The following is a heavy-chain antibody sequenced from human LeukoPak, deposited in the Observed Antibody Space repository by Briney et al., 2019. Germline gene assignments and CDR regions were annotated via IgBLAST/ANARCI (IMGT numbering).Heavy chain of an antibody. CDR3: ARGGSGSAFDI. V-gene: IGHV1-46*01. Sequence: ASVKVSCKASGYTFTNYHMNWVRQAPGQGLEWMGIINPSGGSTTNAQKFQGRVTMTRDTSISTAYMELSRLRSDDTAVYYCARGGSGSAFDIWGQGTMVTVSS. CDR2: INPSGGST. J-gene: IGHJ3*02. D-gene: IGHD2-15*01. CDR1: GYTFTNYH.